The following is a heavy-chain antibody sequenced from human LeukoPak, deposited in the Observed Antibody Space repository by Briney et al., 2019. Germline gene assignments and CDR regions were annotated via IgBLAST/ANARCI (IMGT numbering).Heavy chain of an antibody. Sequence: GGSLRLSCAASGFIFSDYGMHWVRQAPGKGLEWVAFIRCDGSDKYYAGSVKGRFTNSRDDSKNTLYLQMNSLRPEDTAVYYCAKLYGSGTSYHPLDYWGQGTLVTVSS. CDR2: IRCDGSDK. D-gene: IGHD3-10*01. V-gene: IGHV3-30*02. CDR3: AKLYGSGTSYHPLDY. J-gene: IGHJ4*02. CDR1: GFIFSDYG.